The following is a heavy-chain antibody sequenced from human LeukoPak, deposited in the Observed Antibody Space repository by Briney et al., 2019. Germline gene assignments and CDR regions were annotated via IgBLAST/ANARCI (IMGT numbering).Heavy chain of an antibody. J-gene: IGHJ4*02. CDR3: ARHKVEGSSSYYDSSGYYRLDY. Sequence: GESLKISCKGSGYSFTSYWIGWVRQMPGKGLEWMGIIYPGDSDTRYSPSFQGQVTISADKSISTAYLQWSSLKASDTAMYYCARHKVEGSSSYYDSSGYYRLDYWGQGTLVTVSS. CDR2: IYPGDSDT. V-gene: IGHV5-51*01. CDR1: GYSFTSYW. D-gene: IGHD3-22*01.